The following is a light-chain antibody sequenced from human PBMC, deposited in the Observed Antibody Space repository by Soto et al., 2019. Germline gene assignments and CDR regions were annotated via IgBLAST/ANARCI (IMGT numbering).Light chain of an antibody. J-gene: IGKJ1*01. CDR2: GAS. Sequence: TQSPGRLAWSHGERATLSGSPSQSVSSSYLAWYQQKPGQAPRRLIYGASKRATGIPDRFSGSGSGTDFPLTISRLEPEDFEVYYCQQYGSSPCTFGQGTKVDIK. CDR3: QQYGSSPCT. CDR1: QSVSSSY. V-gene: IGKV3-20*01.